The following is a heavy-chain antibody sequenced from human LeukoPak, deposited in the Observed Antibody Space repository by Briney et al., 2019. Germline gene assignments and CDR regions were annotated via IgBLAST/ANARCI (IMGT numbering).Heavy chain of an antibody. J-gene: IGHJ4*02. V-gene: IGHV1-3*01. CDR2: ISAGSGNT. CDR1: GYTFTDYA. D-gene: IGHD2-2*02. Sequence: ASVKLSCKASGYTFTDYAIHWVRQAPGQRLEWMGWISAGSGNTKYSRSLQGRVTITRDTSASTAYMELRSLRSEDTAVYYCARDLGYTLSYWGQGTPVTVSS. CDR3: ARDLGYTLSY.